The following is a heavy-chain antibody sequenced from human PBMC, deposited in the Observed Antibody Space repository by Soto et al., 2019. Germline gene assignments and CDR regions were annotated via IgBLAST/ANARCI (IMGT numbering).Heavy chain of an antibody. Sequence: ASVKVSCKASGYTFTSYDINWVRQATGQGLEWMGWMNPNSGNTGYAQKFQGRATMTRNTSISTAYMELSSLRSEDTAVYYCARERLSGWYMIDYWGQGTLVTVSS. CDR2: MNPNSGNT. D-gene: IGHD6-19*01. CDR3: ARERLSGWYMIDY. J-gene: IGHJ4*02. V-gene: IGHV1-8*01. CDR1: GYTFTSYD.